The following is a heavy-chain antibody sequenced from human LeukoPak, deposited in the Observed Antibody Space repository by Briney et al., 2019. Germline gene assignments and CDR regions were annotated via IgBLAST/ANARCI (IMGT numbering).Heavy chain of an antibody. Sequence: GRSLRLSCAASGFSFRTYAMHWVRQAPGKGLEWVAVIWNDGSKQYYADSVKGRFTISRDNSKSTLYLQMNSLRAEDTAVYYCARDQGLWVGFWSGYYDLWGQGTLVTVSS. CDR1: GFSFRTYA. V-gene: IGHV3-33*08. D-gene: IGHD3-3*01. J-gene: IGHJ4*02. CDR3: ARDQGLWVGFWSGYYDL. CDR2: IWNDGSKQ.